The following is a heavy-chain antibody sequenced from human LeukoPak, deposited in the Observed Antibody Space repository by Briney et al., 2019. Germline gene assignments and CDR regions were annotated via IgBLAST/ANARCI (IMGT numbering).Heavy chain of an antibody. Sequence: ASVKVSCKASGYTFTGCYMHWVRQAPGQGLEWMGWINPNSGGTNYAQKFQGRVTMTRDTSISTAYMELGRLRSDDTAVYYCARLRYDSSGYYRKYYFDYWGQGTLVTVSS. CDR2: INPNSGGT. CDR3: ARLRYDSSGYYRKYYFDY. D-gene: IGHD3-22*01. V-gene: IGHV1-2*02. J-gene: IGHJ4*02. CDR1: GYTFTGCY.